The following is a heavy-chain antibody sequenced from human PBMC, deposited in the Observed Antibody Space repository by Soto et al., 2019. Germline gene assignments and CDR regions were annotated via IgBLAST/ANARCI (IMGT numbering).Heavy chain of an antibody. J-gene: IGHJ6*02. CDR2: ISGSGGST. V-gene: IGHV3-23*01. CDR1: GFTFSSYA. Sequence: EVQLLESGGGLVQPGGSLRLSCAASGFTFSSYAMSWVRQAPGKGLEWVSAISGSGGSTYYADSVKGRFTISRDNSKNTLNLQMNRLRAEDTAVYYCAKNVWGITIFGGMDVWGQGTTVTVSS. CDR3: AKNVWGITIFGGMDV. D-gene: IGHD3-9*01.